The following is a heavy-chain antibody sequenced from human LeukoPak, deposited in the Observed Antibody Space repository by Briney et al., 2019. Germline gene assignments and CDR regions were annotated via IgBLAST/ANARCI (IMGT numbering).Heavy chain of an antibody. CDR1: GFTFSSYA. J-gene: IGHJ4*02. V-gene: IGHV3-7*01. CDR2: IKEDGSIQ. D-gene: IGHD6-19*01. CDR3: ARDVWTGVAVSDY. Sequence: GGSLRLSCAASGFTFSSYAMSWVRQAPGKGLEWLANIKEDGSIQYYLDSVRGRFTIYRDNAKTSVYLQLNSLRADDTAVYYCARDVWTGVAVSDYWGQGTLVTVSS.